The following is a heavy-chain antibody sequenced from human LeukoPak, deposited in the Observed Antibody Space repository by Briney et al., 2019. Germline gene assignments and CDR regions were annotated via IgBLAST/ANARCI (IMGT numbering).Heavy chain of an antibody. CDR1: GFTFGGYG. Sequence: GGSLRLSCAGSGFTFGGYGMHWFRQTSGKGLEWAAVIAYDGSRAFYADSVKGRFTISRDNSKNTMSVQMDDLRAEDTAVYYCTRYNNDHFDYWGQGTLVTVSS. J-gene: IGHJ4*02. D-gene: IGHD1-14*01. CDR2: IAYDGSRA. V-gene: IGHV3-33*01. CDR3: TRYNNDHFDY.